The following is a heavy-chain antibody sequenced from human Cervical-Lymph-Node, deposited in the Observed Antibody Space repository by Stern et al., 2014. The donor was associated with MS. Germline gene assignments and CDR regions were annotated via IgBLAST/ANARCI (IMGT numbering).Heavy chain of an antibody. V-gene: IGHV3-30*18. CDR2: KSYDGRNR. CDR1: GFTFSAHG. Sequence: VQLAESGGGVVQPGRSLRLSCAASGFTFSAHGMHWVRQAPGKGLEWVAVKSYDGRNRQYGDSVKGRFTISRDNAKKTLYLQMNSLRSEDTAVYYCAKVGTAYSSGAIDPWGQGTLVTVSS. D-gene: IGHD3/OR15-3a*01. J-gene: IGHJ5*02. CDR3: AKVGTAYSSGAIDP.